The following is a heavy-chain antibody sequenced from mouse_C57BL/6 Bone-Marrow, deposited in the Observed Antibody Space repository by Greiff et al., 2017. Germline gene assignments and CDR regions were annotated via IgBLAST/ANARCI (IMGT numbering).Heavy chain of an antibody. V-gene: IGHV1-82*01. CDR2: IYPGDGDT. CDR3: ARITTVLWYFDV. Sequence: VQLQQSGPELVKPGASVKISCKASGYAFSSSWMNWVMQRPGKGLEWIGRIYPGDGDTNSNGKFKGKATLTADKSSSTAYRQLSSLTSEDSAVYFCARITTVLWYFDVRGTGTTDTVSS. D-gene: IGHD1-1*01. J-gene: IGHJ1*03. CDR1: GYAFSSSW.